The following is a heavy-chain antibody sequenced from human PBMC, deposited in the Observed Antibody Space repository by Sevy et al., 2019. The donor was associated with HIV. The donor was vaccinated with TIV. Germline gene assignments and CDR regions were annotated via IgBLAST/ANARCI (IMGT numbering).Heavy chain of an antibody. CDR2: VNAGNGDT. D-gene: IGHD2-15*01. J-gene: IGHJ4*02. Sequence: ASVKVSCKASGYSFTSYIMHWVRQAPGQRLEWIGWVNAGNGDTKYSQKFQGRVTITRDTSASTAYMELNSLRAEDTAVYYCANDFCSGGSCYSAFVYWGQGTLVTVSS. CDR1: GYSFTSYI. CDR3: ANDFCSGGSCYSAFVY. V-gene: IGHV1-3*01.